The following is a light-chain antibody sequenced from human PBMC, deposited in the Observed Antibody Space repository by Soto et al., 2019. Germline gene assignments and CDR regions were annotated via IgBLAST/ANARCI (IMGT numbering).Light chain of an antibody. CDR1: QSVSSSY. Sequence: EIVLTQSPGTLSLSPGERATLSCRASQSVSSSYLAWYQQKPGQAPRLLIYGASSRATGIPDRVSGSGSGTDVTLTISRLEPEDFAVYYCQQYNNWPRTFGQGTKVDIK. CDR3: QQYNNWPRT. V-gene: IGKV3-20*01. CDR2: GAS. J-gene: IGKJ1*01.